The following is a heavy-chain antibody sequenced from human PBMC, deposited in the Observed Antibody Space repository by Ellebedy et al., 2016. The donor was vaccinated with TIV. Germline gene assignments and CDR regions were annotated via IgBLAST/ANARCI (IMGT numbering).Heavy chain of an antibody. V-gene: IGHV4-4*02. Sequence: SETLSLTXAVSGGSISSSNWWSWVRQPPGKGLEWIGEIYHSGSTNYNPSLKSRVTISVDKSKNQFSLKLSSVTAADTAVYYCARGKWELLGGVDYWGQGTLVTVSS. J-gene: IGHJ4*02. CDR3: ARGKWELLGGVDY. CDR2: IYHSGST. CDR1: GGSISSSNW. D-gene: IGHD1-26*01.